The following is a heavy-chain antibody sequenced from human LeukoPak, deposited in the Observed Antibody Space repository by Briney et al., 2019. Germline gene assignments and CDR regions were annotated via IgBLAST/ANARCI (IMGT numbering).Heavy chain of an antibody. CDR1: GYTFTSYG. Sequence: ASVKVSCKASGYTFTSYGISWVRQAPGQGLEWMGWISAYNGNTNYAQKLQGRVTMTIDTSTSTAYMELRSLRSDDTAVYYCAGHSRDYDYVWGSYWAFDIWGQGTMVTVSS. V-gene: IGHV1-18*01. CDR2: ISAYNGNT. J-gene: IGHJ3*02. D-gene: IGHD3-16*01. CDR3: AGHSRDYDYVWGSYWAFDI.